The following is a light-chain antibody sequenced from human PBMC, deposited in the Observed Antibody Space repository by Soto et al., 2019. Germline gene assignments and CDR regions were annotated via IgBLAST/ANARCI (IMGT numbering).Light chain of an antibody. CDR2: GAS. V-gene: IGKV3-15*01. CDR3: QQYNNWLMYT. Sequence: EIVMTQSPATLSVSPGERATLSCRASQSVSSNLAGYQQKPGQAPRLLIYGASTRATGIPARFSGSGSGTEFTLTISSLQSEDFAVYYCQQYNNWLMYTFGQGTKVDIK. J-gene: IGKJ2*01. CDR1: QSVSSN.